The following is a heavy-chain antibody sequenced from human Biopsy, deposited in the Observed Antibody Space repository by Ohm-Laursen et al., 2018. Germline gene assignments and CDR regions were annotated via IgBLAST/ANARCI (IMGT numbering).Heavy chain of an antibody. CDR1: GGSISSYY. V-gene: IGHV4-59*01. CDR2: IYYSGTT. CDR3: ARDDAVTVIRGLYY. D-gene: IGHD2-21*02. Sequence: SETLSLTCTVSGGSISSYYWNWIRQPPGKGLEWIGYIYYSGTTDYSPSLKSRVTISIDKSKNQFFLKLSSVTAEDMAVYYCARDDAVTVIRGLYYWGQGALVTVSS. J-gene: IGHJ4*02.